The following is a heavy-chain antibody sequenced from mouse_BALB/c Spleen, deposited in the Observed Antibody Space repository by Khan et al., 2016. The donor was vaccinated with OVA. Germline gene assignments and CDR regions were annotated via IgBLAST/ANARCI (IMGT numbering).Heavy chain of an antibody. CDR2: IWAGGST. J-gene: IGHJ2*01. CDR3: GRHEDI. V-gene: IGHV2-9*02. D-gene: IGHD1-3*01. CDR1: GFSLTSYG. Sequence: QVQLKESGPGLVAPSQSLSITCTVSGFSLTSYGVHWVRQPPGKGLEWLGVIWAGGSTNYNPALMSSLGISKDNYWSNVLLKMTSLQTDDTAMYYCGRHEDIWGQGTTLTVSS.